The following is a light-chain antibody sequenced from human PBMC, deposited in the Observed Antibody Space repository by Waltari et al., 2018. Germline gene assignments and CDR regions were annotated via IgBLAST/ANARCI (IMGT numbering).Light chain of an antibody. CDR1: SSKIGNNV. CDR2: NDD. V-gene: IGLV1-36*01. J-gene: IGLJ3*02. Sequence: QSVVTQPASVSGAPGQRVTISCSGSSSKIGNNVVNWYQRLPGKAPKPLIYNDDLLPSGVSDRFSASKSGTSASLAISGLQSEDEADYYCAIWDESLNGPVFGGGTKLTVL. CDR3: AIWDESLNGPV.